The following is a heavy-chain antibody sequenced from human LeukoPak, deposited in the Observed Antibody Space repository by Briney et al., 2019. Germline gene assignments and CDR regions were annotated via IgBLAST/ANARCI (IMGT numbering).Heavy chain of an antibody. CDR1: GGSISTYY. D-gene: IGHD4-17*01. CDR2: IYYSGST. Sequence: KPSETLSLTCTVSGGSISTYYWNWIRQPPGKGLEWIGYIYYSGSTNYNPSLKSRVTISVDTSKNQFSLKLSSVTAADTAVYYCARVGPTTAYYYYYGMDVWGQGTTVTVSS. J-gene: IGHJ6*02. V-gene: IGHV4-59*01. CDR3: ARVGPTTAYYYYYGMDV.